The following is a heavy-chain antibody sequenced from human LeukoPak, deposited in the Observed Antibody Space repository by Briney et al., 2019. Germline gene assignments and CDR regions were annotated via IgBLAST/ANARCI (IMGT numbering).Heavy chain of an antibody. J-gene: IGHJ4*02. CDR1: GDSFSGHY. CDR2: ITYGGRT. CDR3: VRRTRVAMPNALDLISDF. V-gene: IGHV4-34*01. D-gene: IGHD2-2*01. Sequence: AETLSLTCAVYGDSFSGHYWSWIRQPPGKGLEWIGEITYGGRTSYSPSLKSRATISIVPSQSQFSLQLDSVTAADTATYYCVRRTRVAMPNALDLISDFCGQGTLVTVSS.